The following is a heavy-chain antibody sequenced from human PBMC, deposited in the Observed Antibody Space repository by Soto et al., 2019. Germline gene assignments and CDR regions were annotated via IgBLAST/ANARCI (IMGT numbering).Heavy chain of an antibody. CDR3: ARADYYGSGSYLVFDY. Sequence: PSETLSLTCTVPGGSISSGDYYWSWIRQPPGKGLEWIGYIYYSGSTYYNPSLKSRVTISVDTSKNQFSLKLSSVTAADTAVYYCARADYYGSGSYLVFDYWGQGTLVTVSS. J-gene: IGHJ4*02. CDR2: IYYSGST. D-gene: IGHD3-10*01. V-gene: IGHV4-30-4*01. CDR1: GGSISSGDYY.